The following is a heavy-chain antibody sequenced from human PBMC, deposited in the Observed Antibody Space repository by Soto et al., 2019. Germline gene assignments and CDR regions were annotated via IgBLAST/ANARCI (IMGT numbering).Heavy chain of an antibody. Sequence: AQLVESGGGIVQPGGSLRLSCAASGFSFNNYWMHWVRQAPGKGLEWVAVVSHDGRNTHYADSVKGRFTISRDSSKNTVSLEMTSLRAEDTAVYYCAKGGRQWLVTSDFNYWGQGALVTVSS. V-gene: IGHV3-30*18. CDR3: AKGGRQWLVTSDFNY. CDR1: GFSFNNYW. CDR2: VSHDGRNT. D-gene: IGHD6-19*01. J-gene: IGHJ4*02.